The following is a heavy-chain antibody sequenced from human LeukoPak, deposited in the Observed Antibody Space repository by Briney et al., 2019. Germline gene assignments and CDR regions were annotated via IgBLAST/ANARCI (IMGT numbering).Heavy chain of an antibody. CDR2: INHSGST. V-gene: IGHV4-34*01. CDR1: GGSFSGYY. CDR3: ARSGITMVRGDGFDP. D-gene: IGHD3-10*01. J-gene: IGHJ5*02. Sequence: SETLSLTCAVYGGSFSGYYWSRIRQPPGKGLEWIGEINHSGSTNYNPSLKSRVTMSVDTSKNQFSLKLSSVTAADTAVYYCARSGITMVRGDGFDPWGQGTLVTVSS.